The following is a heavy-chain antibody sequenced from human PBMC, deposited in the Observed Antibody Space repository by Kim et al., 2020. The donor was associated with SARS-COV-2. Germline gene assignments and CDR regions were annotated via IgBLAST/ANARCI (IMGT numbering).Heavy chain of an antibody. CDR3: ARTSIAARPFDP. CDR1: GGSFSGYY. J-gene: IGHJ5*02. CDR2: INHSGST. D-gene: IGHD6-6*01. V-gene: IGHV4-34*01. Sequence: SETLSLTCAVYGGSFSGYYWSWIRQPPGKGLEWIGEINHSGSTNYNPSLKSRVTISVDTSKNQFSLKLSSVTAADTAVYYCARTSIAARPFDPWGQGTLVTVSS.